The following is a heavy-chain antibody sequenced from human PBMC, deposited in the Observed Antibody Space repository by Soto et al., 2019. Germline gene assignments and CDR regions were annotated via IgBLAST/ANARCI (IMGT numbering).Heavy chain of an antibody. CDR3: ARDRELLWFGELLSLYYYYYGMDV. D-gene: IGHD3-10*01. CDR1: GDTFTSYY. J-gene: IGHJ6*02. V-gene: IGHV1-3*01. CDR2: INAGNGNT. Sequence: ASVKVSCKAPGDTFTSYYLNWVRQAPGQGLEWMGWINAGNGNTKYSQKFQGRVTITRETSASTAYMELSSLRSEDTAVYYCARDRELLWFGELLSLYYYYYGMDVWGQGTTVTVSS.